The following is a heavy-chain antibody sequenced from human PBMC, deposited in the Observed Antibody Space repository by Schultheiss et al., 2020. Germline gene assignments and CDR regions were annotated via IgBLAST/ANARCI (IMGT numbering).Heavy chain of an antibody. CDR1: GGSISSGSYY. V-gene: IGHV4-61*02. J-gene: IGHJ3*02. CDR2: IYTSGST. Sequence: SETLSLTCTVSGGSISSGSYYWSWIRQPAGKGLEWIGRIYTSGSTNYNPSLKSRVTMSVDTSKNQFSLKLSSVTAADTAVYYCARARLSYDILTGYSNDAFDIWGQGTMVTVSS. D-gene: IGHD3-9*01. CDR3: ARARLSYDILTGYSNDAFDI.